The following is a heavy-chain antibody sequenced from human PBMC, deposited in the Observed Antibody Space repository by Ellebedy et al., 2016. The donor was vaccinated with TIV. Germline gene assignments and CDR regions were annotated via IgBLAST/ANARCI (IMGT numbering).Heavy chain of an antibody. CDR1: GGTFSSYA. CDR2: IIPILGIA. D-gene: IGHD1-7*01. Sequence: AASVKVSCKASGGTFSSYAISWVRQAPGQGSEWMGRIIPILGIAHYAQKFQGRVTITADKSTSTAYMELSSLRSDDTAVYYCASGELELQGDAFDIWGQGTMVTVSS. V-gene: IGHV1-69*04. CDR3: ASGELELQGDAFDI. J-gene: IGHJ3*02.